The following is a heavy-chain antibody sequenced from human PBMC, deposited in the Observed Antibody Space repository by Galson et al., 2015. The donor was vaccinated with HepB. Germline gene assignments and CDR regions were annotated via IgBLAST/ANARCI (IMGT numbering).Heavy chain of an antibody. Sequence: SVKVSCKVSGYTLTELSMHWVRQAPGKGLEWMGGFDPEDGETIYAQKFQGRVTMTEDTSTDTAYMELSSLRSEDTAVYYCATTYGGNPLEYFQHWGQGTLVTVSS. CDR3: ATTYGGNPLEYFQH. CDR2: FDPEDGET. V-gene: IGHV1-24*01. CDR1: GYTLTELS. J-gene: IGHJ1*01. D-gene: IGHD4-23*01.